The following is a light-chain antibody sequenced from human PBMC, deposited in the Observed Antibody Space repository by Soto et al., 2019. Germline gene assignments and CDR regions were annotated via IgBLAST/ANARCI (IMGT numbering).Light chain of an antibody. CDR1: RSVSSTY. Sequence: EMVLTQSPGTLSLSPGDGATLSCRASRSVSSTYLAWYQQRPGQAPRLLIYGASTRASGIPDRFSGGGSGTDFSLTISRLEPEDFAVYFCQHFGGSHPVTFRQATRLGIK. CDR2: GAS. CDR3: QHFGGSHPVT. J-gene: IGKJ5*01. V-gene: IGKV3-20*01.